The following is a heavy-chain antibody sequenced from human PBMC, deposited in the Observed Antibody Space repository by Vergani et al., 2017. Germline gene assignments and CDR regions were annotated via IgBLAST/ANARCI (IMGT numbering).Heavy chain of an antibody. CDR1: VFTFDDYA. J-gene: IGHJ4*02. V-gene: IGHV3-43D*04. Sequence: EVQLVESGGVVVQPGGSLRLSCAASVFTFDDYAMHWVRQAPGKGLEWVSLISWDGGSTYYADSVKGRFTISRDNSKNSLYLQMNSLRAEDTALYYCAKDMYRWGYSYGPDYWGQGTLVTVSS. CDR2: ISWDGGST. D-gene: IGHD5-18*01. CDR3: AKDMYRWGYSYGPDY.